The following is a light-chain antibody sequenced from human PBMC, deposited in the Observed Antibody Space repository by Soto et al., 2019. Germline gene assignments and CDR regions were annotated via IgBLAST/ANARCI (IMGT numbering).Light chain of an antibody. Sequence: DIQMTQSPSALSASVGDRVTITCRASQNISSWLAWYQQKPGKAPKSLIYDASSLESGVPSRLSGSGSGTDFTLTIASLQPEDFSTYYCQQSDSTPYTFGQGTKVDIK. V-gene: IGKV1-5*01. CDR2: DAS. CDR1: QNISSW. CDR3: QQSDSTPYT. J-gene: IGKJ2*01.